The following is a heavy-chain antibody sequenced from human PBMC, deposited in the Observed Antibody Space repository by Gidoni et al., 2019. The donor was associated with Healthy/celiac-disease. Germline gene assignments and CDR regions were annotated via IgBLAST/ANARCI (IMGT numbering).Heavy chain of an antibody. CDR3: TTVKEWELLEDYYYYGMDV. V-gene: IGHV3-15*01. J-gene: IGHJ6*02. CDR1: GFTFRTAW. D-gene: IGHD1-26*01. CDR2: IKSKTDGGTT. Sequence: EVQLVESGGGLVKPGGSLRLSCAASGFTFRTAWMSWGRQAPGKGLDWVGRIKSKTDGGTTDYAAPVKVRFTISRDDSKNTLYLQMNSLKTEDTAVYYCTTVKEWELLEDYYYYGMDVWGQGTTVTVSS.